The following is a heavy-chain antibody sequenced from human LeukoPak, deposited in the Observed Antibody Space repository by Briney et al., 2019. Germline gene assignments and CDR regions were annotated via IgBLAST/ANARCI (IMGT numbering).Heavy chain of an antibody. D-gene: IGHD6-19*01. V-gene: IGHV3-23*01. Sequence: GGSLRLSCAASGFTFSTYAMTWVRQALGEGLEWVSAISAGGGYTFYADSVKGRFTISRDNSKNTLYLQMNSLRAEDTAVYYCAKDGTSGSGWPYFDYWGQGTLVTVSS. J-gene: IGHJ4*02. CDR1: GFTFSTYA. CDR2: ISAGGGYT. CDR3: AKDGTSGSGWPYFDY.